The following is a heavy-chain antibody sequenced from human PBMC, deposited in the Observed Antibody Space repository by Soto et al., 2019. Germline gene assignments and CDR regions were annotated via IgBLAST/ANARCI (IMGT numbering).Heavy chain of an antibody. Sequence: GASVKVSCKASGYTFTSYAMHWVRQAPGQRLEWMGWINAGNGNTKYSQKFQGRVTITRDTSASTAYMELSSLRSEDTAVYYCARATDTAMAPGYWGQGTLVTVSS. CDR2: INAGNGNT. J-gene: IGHJ4*02. CDR1: GYTFTSYA. CDR3: ARATDTAMAPGY. V-gene: IGHV1-3*01. D-gene: IGHD5-18*01.